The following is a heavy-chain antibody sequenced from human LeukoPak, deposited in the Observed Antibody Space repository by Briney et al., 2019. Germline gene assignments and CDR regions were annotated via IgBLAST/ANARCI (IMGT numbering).Heavy chain of an antibody. J-gene: IGHJ4*02. CDR1: GFSFSSHA. CDR3: ARDSAMVTGYLDY. V-gene: IGHV3-30-3*01. Sequence: GGSLRLSCAACGFSFSSHAMHWVRQAPGKGLEWVAVVSYDGTNKYYADSVKGRFTISRDNPKNTVFLQMNSLRAEDTAVYYCARDSAMVTGYLDYWGQGTLVSVSS. CDR2: VSYDGTNK. D-gene: IGHD5-18*01.